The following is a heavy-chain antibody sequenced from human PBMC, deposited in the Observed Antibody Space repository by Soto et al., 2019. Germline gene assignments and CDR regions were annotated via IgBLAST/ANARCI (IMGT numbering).Heavy chain of an antibody. Sequence: SETLSLTCTDFCSSLPNYTWSWIRQPPGKGLEWIGYIYYSGSTNYNPSLKSRVTISVDTSKNQFSLKLSSVTAADTAVYYCARQWGTDAFDIWGQGTMVT. J-gene: IGHJ3*02. D-gene: IGHD1-1*01. CDR2: IYYSGST. V-gene: IGHV4-59*08. CDR3: ARQWGTDAFDI. CDR1: CSSLPNYT.